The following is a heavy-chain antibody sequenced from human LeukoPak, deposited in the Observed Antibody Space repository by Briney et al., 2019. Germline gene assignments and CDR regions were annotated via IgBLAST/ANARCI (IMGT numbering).Heavy chain of an antibody. CDR2: ISWGSNVI. CDR1: GFTFSSYS. Sequence: GGSLRLSCTASGFTFSSYSMNWVRQAPGKGPEWLSYISWGSNVIYYADSVKGRFTTSRDDAKNSLFLQMNSLTDEDTAVYYCARDPGHSYAQDFWGRGTLVTVSS. D-gene: IGHD3-16*01. CDR3: ARDPGHSYAQDF. J-gene: IGHJ4*02. V-gene: IGHV3-48*02.